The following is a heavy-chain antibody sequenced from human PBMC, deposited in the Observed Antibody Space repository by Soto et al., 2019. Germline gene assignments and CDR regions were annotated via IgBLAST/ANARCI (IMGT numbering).Heavy chain of an antibody. J-gene: IGHJ6*02. Sequence: XGSLRLSCAASGVTFSSYWMSWVRQAPGKGLEWVANIKQDGSEKYYVDSVKGRFTISRDNAKNSLYLQMNSLRAEDTAVYYCARDLMITFGGVIANYYYYGMDVWGQGTTVTVSS. V-gene: IGHV3-7*01. CDR3: ARDLMITFGGVIANYYYYGMDV. CDR1: GVTFSSYW. D-gene: IGHD3-16*02. CDR2: IKQDGSEK.